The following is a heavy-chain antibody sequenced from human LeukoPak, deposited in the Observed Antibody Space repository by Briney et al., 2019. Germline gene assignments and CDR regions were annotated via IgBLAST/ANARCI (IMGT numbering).Heavy chain of an antibody. Sequence: PSETLSLTCTESGGSISSDDYYWNWIRQPAGRGLEWIGRIYITGNTMYNPSLESRVRMSIDTSKNQVSLTVKSVTAAGTAVYYCARGGTLFTFFDSWGQGTLVTVSS. V-gene: IGHV4-61*02. CDR2: IYITGNT. CDR1: GGSISSDDYY. CDR3: ARGGTLFTFFDS. J-gene: IGHJ4*02.